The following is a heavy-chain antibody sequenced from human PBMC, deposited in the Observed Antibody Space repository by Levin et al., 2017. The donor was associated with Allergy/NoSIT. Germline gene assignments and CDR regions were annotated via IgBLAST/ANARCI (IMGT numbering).Heavy chain of an antibody. CDR2: ISSSSSTI. J-gene: IGHJ4*02. CDR1: GFTFSSYS. CDR3: ARDPAPYSGYDYGPNFDY. Sequence: GGSLRLSCAASGFTFSSYSMNWVPQAPGKGLEWVSYISSSSSTIYYADSVKGRFTISRDNAKNSLYLQMNSLRAEDTAVYYCARDPAPYSGYDYGPNFDYWGQGTLVTVSS. V-gene: IGHV3-48*01. D-gene: IGHD5-12*01.